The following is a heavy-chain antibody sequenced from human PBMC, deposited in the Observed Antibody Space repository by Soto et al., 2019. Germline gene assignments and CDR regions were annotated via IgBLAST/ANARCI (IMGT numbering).Heavy chain of an antibody. CDR2: ITPFNDNT. CDR3: ARTDKGDYVTPLAN. D-gene: IGHD4-17*01. J-gene: IGHJ4*02. Sequence: QIHLVQSGGEVKKPGASVKVSCKTSGYTFTTYGISWVRQAPGQGLEWMGWITPFNDNTNYAQNLKGRVTMTTDTPTNTAYLELRRLTSDDTAVYYCARTDKGDYVTPLANWGQGTLVTVSS. CDR1: GYTFTTYG. V-gene: IGHV1-18*01.